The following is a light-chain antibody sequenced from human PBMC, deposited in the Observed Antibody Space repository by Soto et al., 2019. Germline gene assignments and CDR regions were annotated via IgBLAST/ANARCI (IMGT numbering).Light chain of an antibody. CDR3: QQYGSSPRT. CDR1: QSVSSN. J-gene: IGKJ5*01. Sequence: DIKMTQSPSSLSASEGDRVTLTCRASQSVSSNLDWYQQKPGKVPRLLIYGASTMHTGIPARFSGDGSVTDFTLTISRLEAEDFVMYYCQQYGSSPRTFGQGTRLEIK. CDR2: GAS. V-gene: IGKV1-39*01.